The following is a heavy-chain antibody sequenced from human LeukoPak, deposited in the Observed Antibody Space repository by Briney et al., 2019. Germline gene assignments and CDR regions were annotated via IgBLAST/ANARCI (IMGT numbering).Heavy chain of an antibody. CDR1: GYTFTGYY. J-gene: IGHJ5*02. V-gene: IGHV1-2*02. Sequence: ASVKVSCKASGYTFTGYYMHWVRQAPGQGLEWMGWINPNSGGTNYAQKFQGRVTMTRDTSISTAYMELSRLRSDDTAVYYCARGGMVGAVAGGWFDPWGQGTLVTVST. CDR2: INPNSGGT. CDR3: ARGGMVGAVAGGWFDP. D-gene: IGHD6-19*01.